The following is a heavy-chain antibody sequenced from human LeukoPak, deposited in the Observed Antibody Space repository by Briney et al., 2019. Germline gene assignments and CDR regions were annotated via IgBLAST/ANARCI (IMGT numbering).Heavy chain of an antibody. D-gene: IGHD6-13*01. CDR2: ISSSSSYI. CDR3: ARDRGSSWGFDY. J-gene: IGHJ4*02. Sequence: PGGSLRLSCAASGFTFSSYSMNWVRQAPGKGLEWVSSISSSSSYIYYADSVKGRFTISRDNAKNSLYLQMNSLRAEDTAVYYCARDRGSSWGFDYWGQGTLVTVSS. V-gene: IGHV3-21*01. CDR1: GFTFSSYS.